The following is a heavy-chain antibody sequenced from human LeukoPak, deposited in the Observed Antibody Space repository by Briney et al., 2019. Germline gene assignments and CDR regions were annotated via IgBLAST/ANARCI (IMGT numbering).Heavy chain of an antibody. V-gene: IGHV4-39*07. CDR2: IYYSGST. CDR1: GGSISSSSYY. D-gene: IGHD4-23*01. Sequence: ETSETLSLTCTVSGGSISSSSYYWGWIRQPPGKGLEWIGSIYYSGSTYCNPSLKSRVTISVDTSKNQFSLKLSSVTAADTAVYYCARVLVLDGGLHWGQGTLVTVSS. CDR3: ARVLVLDGGLH. J-gene: IGHJ4*02.